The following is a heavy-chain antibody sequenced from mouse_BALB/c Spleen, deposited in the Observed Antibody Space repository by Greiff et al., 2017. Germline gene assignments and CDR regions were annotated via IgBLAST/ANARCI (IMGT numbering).Heavy chain of an antibody. V-gene: IGHV1S34*01. D-gene: IGHD2-3*01. CDR2: ISCYNGAT. CDR1: GYSFTGYY. J-gene: IGHJ3*01. CDR3: ARGDDGYYVAY. Sequence: LVKPGASVKISCKASGYSFTGYYMHWVKQSHGKSLEWIGYISCYNGATSYNQKFKGKATFTVDTSSSTAYMQFNSLTSEDSAVYYCARGDDGYYVAYWGQGTLVTVSA.